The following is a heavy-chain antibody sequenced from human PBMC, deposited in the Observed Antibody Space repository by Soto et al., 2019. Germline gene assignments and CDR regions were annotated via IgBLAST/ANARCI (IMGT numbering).Heavy chain of an antibody. D-gene: IGHD1-26*01. J-gene: IGHJ4*02. CDR2: IKEDGSDK. V-gene: IGHV3-7*05. CDR1: GFTFSSYW. Sequence: EVQLVESGGGLVQPGGSLRLSCAASGFTFSSYWMSWVRQAPGKGLEWVANIKEDGSDKYYVDSVKGRFTISRDNAKNSLYLQMNSLRAEDTAVYYCARSGSGSYSTYYDYWGQGTLVTVSS. CDR3: ARSGSGSYSTYYDY.